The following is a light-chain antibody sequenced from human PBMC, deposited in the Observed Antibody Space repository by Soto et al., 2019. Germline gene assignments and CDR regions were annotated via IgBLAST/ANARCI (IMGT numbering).Light chain of an antibody. CDR3: QSYDSSLSGVV. CDR2: GNS. CDR1: SSNIGAGYG. J-gene: IGLJ2*01. Sequence: QLVLTQPPSVSGAPGQRVTISCTGSSSNIGAGYGVHWYQQLPGTAPKLLIYGNSNRPSGVPDRFSGSKSGTSASLAITGLQAEDEADYYCQSYDSSLSGVVSGGGTKLTVL. V-gene: IGLV1-40*01.